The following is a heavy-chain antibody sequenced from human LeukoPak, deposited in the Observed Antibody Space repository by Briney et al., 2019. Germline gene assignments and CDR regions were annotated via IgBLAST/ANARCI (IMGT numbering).Heavy chain of an antibody. Sequence: PSETLSLTCAVYGGSFSGYYWSWLRQPPGKGLEWIGEINHSGSTNYNPSLKSRATISVDTSKNQFSLKLSSVTAADTAVYYCARHADVDTAMGPYDYWGQGTLVTVSS. CDR1: GGSFSGYY. V-gene: IGHV4-34*01. CDR2: INHSGST. CDR3: ARHADVDTAMGPYDY. J-gene: IGHJ4*02. D-gene: IGHD5-18*01.